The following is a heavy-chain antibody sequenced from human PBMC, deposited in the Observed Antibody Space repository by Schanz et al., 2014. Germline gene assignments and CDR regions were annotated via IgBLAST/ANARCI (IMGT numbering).Heavy chain of an antibody. V-gene: IGHV1-69*02. D-gene: IGHD2-15*01. J-gene: IGHJ4*02. CDR1: GGPLSSYP. CDR2: VIPMLGIT. CDR3: ATCSGGTCHAKPVLEN. Sequence: QVQLVQSGAEMKKPGSSVRVSCKASGGPLSSYPINWVRQAPGQGLEWMGGVIPMLGITNYAERFQGRVTITADTSTAYMELSSLRSEDTAVYYCATCSGGTCHAKPVLENWGQGTLVTVSS.